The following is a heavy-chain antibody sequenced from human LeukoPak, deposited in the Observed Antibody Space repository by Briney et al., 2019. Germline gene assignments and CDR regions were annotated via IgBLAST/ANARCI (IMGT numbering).Heavy chain of an antibody. CDR1: GFTFSSYG. D-gene: IGHD3-3*01. Sequence: GGSLRLSCAASGFTFSSYGMHWVRQAPGKGLEWVAFIRYDGSNKYYADSVKSRFTISRDNSKNTLYLQMNSLRAEDTAVYYCAKVSGYDFWSVSSDYWGQGTLVTVSS. CDR2: IRYDGSNK. J-gene: IGHJ4*02. V-gene: IGHV3-30*02. CDR3: AKVSGYDFWSVSSDY.